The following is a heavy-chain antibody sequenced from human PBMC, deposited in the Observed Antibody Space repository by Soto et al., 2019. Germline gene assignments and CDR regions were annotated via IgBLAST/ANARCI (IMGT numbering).Heavy chain of an antibody. CDR2: ISGSGDST. V-gene: IGHV3-23*01. CDR1: GFTFSSYA. Sequence: EVQLLESGGGVVQAGGSLRLSCAASGFTFSSYAMSWVRQAPGKGLEWVSTISGSGDSTYYADSVKGRFTISRDNSRNTLSLRMNSLRAEDTSVYYCAKILQLWPYYFDYWGQGALVTVSS. J-gene: IGHJ4*02. CDR3: AKILQLWPYYFDY. D-gene: IGHD5-18*01.